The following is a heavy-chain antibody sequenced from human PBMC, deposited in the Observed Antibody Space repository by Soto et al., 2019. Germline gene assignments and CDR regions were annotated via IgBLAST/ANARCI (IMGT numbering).Heavy chain of an antibody. J-gene: IGHJ4*02. V-gene: IGHV3-33*06. CDR2: IWYDGSNK. CDR1: AFTFSNYG. D-gene: IGHD6-25*01. CDR3: AKTYRSGWDPIDY. Sequence: GGSLRLSCVASAFTFSNYGMQWVRQAPGKGLEWVAIIWYDGSNKEYADSVKGRFIISRDNSKNTVYLQMDSLRAEDTAVYYCAKTYRSGWDPIDYWGQGTLVTVSS.